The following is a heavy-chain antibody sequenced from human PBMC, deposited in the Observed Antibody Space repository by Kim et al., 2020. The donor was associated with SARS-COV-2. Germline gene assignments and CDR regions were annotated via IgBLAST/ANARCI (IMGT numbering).Heavy chain of an antibody. Sequence: GGSLRLSCAASGFTFSSYGMHWVRQAPGKGLEWVAVISYDGSNKYYADSVKGRFTISRDNSKNTLYLQMNSLRAEDTAVYYCAKGDYDSSGLDHWGQGTLVTVSS. CDR2: ISYDGSNK. CDR3: AKGDYDSSGLDH. J-gene: IGHJ4*02. D-gene: IGHD3-22*01. CDR1: GFTFSSYG. V-gene: IGHV3-30*18.